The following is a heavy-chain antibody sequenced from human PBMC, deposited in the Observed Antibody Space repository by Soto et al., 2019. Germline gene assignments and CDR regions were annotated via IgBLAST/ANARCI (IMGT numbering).Heavy chain of an antibody. D-gene: IGHD2-15*01. Sequence: QVQLVQSGGEVKKPGASVKVSCKASGYTFTSYGISWVRQAPGQGLEWMGWISAYNGNTNYAQKLQGRVTMTTDTSTSTAYMELRSLRSDDTAVYYCARVPSRYCSGGSCYWRYFDYWGQGTLVTVSS. J-gene: IGHJ4*02. CDR3: ARVPSRYCSGGSCYWRYFDY. V-gene: IGHV1-18*01. CDR1: GYTFTSYG. CDR2: ISAYNGNT.